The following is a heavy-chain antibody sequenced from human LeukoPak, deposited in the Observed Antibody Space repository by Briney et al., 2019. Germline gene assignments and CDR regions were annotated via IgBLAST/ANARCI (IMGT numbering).Heavy chain of an antibody. CDR2: IIPIFGTA. V-gene: IGHV1-69*13. Sequence: EASVKVSCKASGGTFSSYAISWVRQAPGQGLEWMGGIIPIFGTANYAQKFQGRVTITADESTSTAYMELSSLRSEDTAVYYCATLGSGSYLGFDYWGQGTLVAVPS. J-gene: IGHJ4*02. CDR1: GGTFSSYA. CDR3: ATLGSGSYLGFDY. D-gene: IGHD1-26*01.